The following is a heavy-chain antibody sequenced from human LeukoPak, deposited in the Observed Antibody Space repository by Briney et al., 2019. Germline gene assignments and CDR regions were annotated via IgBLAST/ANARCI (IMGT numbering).Heavy chain of an antibody. CDR2: ISGSGGST. V-gene: IGHV3-23*01. CDR3: AKRGYNWNDAFDY. CDR1: GFTFSSYA. Sequence: GGSLRLSCAASGFTFSSYAMSWVRQAPGKGLEWVSGISGSGGSTYYADSVKGRYTISRDNSKNTLYLQMNSLRAEDTAEYYCAKRGYNWNDAFDYWGQGTLVTVSS. D-gene: IGHD1-1*01. J-gene: IGHJ4*02.